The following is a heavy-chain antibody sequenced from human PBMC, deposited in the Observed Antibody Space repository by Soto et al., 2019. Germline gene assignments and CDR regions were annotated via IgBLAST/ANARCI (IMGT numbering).Heavy chain of an antibody. D-gene: IGHD3-16*02. CDR2: INPNSGGT. V-gene: IGHV1-2*04. CDR1: GYTFAGYY. CDR3: SRDRRRFCTGYIPPGMDV. Sequence: VEVSCKASGYTFAGYYMHWVRQAPGQGLEGMGWINPNSGGTYYAQKFQGWVPMTRDTSISTAYMELSRLRSDDTAVYYRSRDRRRFCTGYIPPGMDVWGQRTTVTVSS. J-gene: IGHJ6*02.